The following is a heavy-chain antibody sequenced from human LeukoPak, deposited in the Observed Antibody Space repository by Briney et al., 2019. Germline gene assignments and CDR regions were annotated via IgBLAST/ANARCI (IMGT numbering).Heavy chain of an antibody. CDR3: ARPSYYYGSGSYYKGRYYFDY. CDR1: GGSFSGYY. CDR2: INHSGST. Sequence: SETLSLTCAVYGGSFSGYYWSWIRQPPGKGLEWIGEINHSGSTNYNPSLKSRVIISVDTSKNQFSLKLSSVTAADTAVYYCARPSYYYGSGSYYKGRYYFDYWGQGTLVTVSS. V-gene: IGHV4-34*01. D-gene: IGHD3-10*01. J-gene: IGHJ4*02.